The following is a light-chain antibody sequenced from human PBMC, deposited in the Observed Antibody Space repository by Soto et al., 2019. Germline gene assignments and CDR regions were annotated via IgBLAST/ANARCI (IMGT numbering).Light chain of an antibody. Sequence: QPVLTQPPSASGTPGQSVSISCSGSDSNLGSNYVYWYQQLPGTAPKLLIYRNDERPSGVPDRFSGSKSGTSAFLAISGLRPEDEADYYCAAWDDSLGVGMFGGGTKLTVL. J-gene: IGLJ3*02. CDR3: AAWDDSLGVGM. V-gene: IGLV1-47*01. CDR2: RND. CDR1: DSNLGSNY.